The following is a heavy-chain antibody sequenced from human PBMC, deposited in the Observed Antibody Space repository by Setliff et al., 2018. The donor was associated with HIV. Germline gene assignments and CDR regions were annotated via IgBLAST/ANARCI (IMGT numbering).Heavy chain of an antibody. Sequence: SETLSLTCAVYGGSFSGYYWTWIRQSPSGLEWIGEINHSGGTYYNPSLKSRVTMSVDTSKNQFSLKLTSVTAADTAVYYCARDFVHLTNYYDSDRYVYWGQGTLVTVSS. J-gene: IGHJ4*02. CDR3: ARDFVHLTNYYDSDRYVY. D-gene: IGHD3-22*01. V-gene: IGHV4-34*01. CDR1: GGSFSGYY. CDR2: INHSGGT.